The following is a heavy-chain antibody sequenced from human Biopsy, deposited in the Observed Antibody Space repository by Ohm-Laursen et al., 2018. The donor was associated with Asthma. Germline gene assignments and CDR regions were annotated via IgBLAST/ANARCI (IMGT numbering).Heavy chain of an antibody. D-gene: IGHD3-3*01. J-gene: IGHJ6*02. V-gene: IGHV4-39*01. Sequence: PSETLSLTCTVSGGSMTPTSHYWDWIRQAPGKGLEWIGYISYGGNTSYNPSLKNRVTISRDTSKHQFSLRLTSVTAADTAVYFCARRITIFGVVQKDHGMDAWGQGTTVIVSS. CDR2: ISYGGNT. CDR1: GGSMTPTSHY. CDR3: ARRITIFGVVQKDHGMDA.